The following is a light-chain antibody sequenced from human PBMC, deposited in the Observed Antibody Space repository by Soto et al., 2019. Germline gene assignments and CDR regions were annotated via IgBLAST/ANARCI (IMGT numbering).Light chain of an antibody. CDR1: QSVSSSY. CDR3: QQYGSSPPDT. Sequence: EIVLTQSPGTLSLSPGERATLSCRASQSVSSSYLAWYQQKPGQAPRHLIYGASSRATGIPARFSGSGSGTDFTLTISRLEPEDFAVYYCQQYGSSPPDTFGQGTKLEIK. CDR2: GAS. J-gene: IGKJ2*01. V-gene: IGKV3-20*01.